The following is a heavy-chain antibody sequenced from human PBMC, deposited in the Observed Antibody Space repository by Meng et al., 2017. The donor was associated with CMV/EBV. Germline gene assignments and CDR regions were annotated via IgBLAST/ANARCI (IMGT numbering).Heavy chain of an antibody. J-gene: IGHJ5*02. Sequence: LRLSCAISGDSVSSNSAAWNWIRQSPSRGLEWLGRTYYRSKWYNDYAVSVKSRITINPDTSKNQFPLQLNSVTPEDTAVYYCAREWTYNWNYRGWFDPWGQGTLVTVSS. CDR3: AREWTYNWNYRGWFDP. CDR1: GDSVSSNSAA. CDR2: TYYRSKWYN. D-gene: IGHD1-7*01. V-gene: IGHV6-1*01.